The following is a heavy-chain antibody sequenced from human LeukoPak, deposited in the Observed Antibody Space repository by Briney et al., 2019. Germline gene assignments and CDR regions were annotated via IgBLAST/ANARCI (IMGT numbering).Heavy chain of an antibody. D-gene: IGHD4-17*01. CDR3: ARDYSADYVLDY. V-gene: IGHV3-48*04. Sequence: GGSLRLSCAASGFTFSSYGMSWVRQAPGKGLEWISYISSSGTTTYHADSVKGRFTISRDNAKNSLYLQMNNLRAEDTAVYYCARDYSADYVLDYWGQGTLVTVSS. CDR1: GFTFSSYG. J-gene: IGHJ4*02. CDR2: ISSSGTTT.